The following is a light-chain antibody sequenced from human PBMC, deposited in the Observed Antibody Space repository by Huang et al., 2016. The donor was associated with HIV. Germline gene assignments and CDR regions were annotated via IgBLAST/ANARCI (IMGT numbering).Light chain of an antibody. CDR3: LQDHNYPRT. CDR1: PGITDD. Sequence: AIQMTQSPTSLSASVGDRVTITCRTSPGITDDLAWYQKKPGKASKLLISGASTLRSWVPSRFSGSGSGTDFTLTISSLQPEDYATYYCLQDHNYPRTFGQGTKVEI. J-gene: IGKJ1*01. V-gene: IGKV1-6*01. CDR2: GAS.